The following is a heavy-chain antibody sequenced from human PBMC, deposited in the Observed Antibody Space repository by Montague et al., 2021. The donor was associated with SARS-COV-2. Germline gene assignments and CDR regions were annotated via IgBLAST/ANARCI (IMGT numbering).Heavy chain of an antibody. J-gene: IGHJ6*02. D-gene: IGHD1-26*01. V-gene: IGHV3-7*03. Sequence: SLRLSCAASGFTFSSYWMSWVRQTPGKGLEWVANIKPDGGEKHYVDSVKGRFTISRDNAKSSLNLQMGSLRAEDTALYYCARDSRIVGATGGMDVWGQGTTVIVSS. CDR2: IKPDGGEK. CDR1: GFTFSSYW. CDR3: ARDSRIVGATGGMDV.